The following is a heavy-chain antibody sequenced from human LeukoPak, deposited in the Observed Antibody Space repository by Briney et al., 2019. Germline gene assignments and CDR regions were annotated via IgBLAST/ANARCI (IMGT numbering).Heavy chain of an antibody. D-gene: IGHD3-22*01. CDR1: GFTFSSYA. J-gene: IGHJ4*02. Sequence: GGSLRLSCAASGFTFSSYAMSWVRQAPGKGLEWVSAISGSGGSTYYADSVKGRFTISRDNSKNTLYLQMNSLRAEDTAVYYCAIVDYYGSSGPLDYWGQGTLVTVSS. CDR2: ISGSGGST. CDR3: AIVDYYGSSGPLDY. V-gene: IGHV3-23*01.